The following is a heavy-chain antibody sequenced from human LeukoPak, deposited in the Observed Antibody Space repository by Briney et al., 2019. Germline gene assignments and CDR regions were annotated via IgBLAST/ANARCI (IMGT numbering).Heavy chain of an antibody. CDR2: INSDGSST. CDR1: GFIFSSYW. CDR3: ARRVVVPAAPYYFDY. J-gene: IGHJ4*02. D-gene: IGHD2-2*01. V-gene: IGHV3-74*01. Sequence: GGSLRLSCAASGFIFSSYWMHWVRQAPGKGLVWVSRINSDGSSTSYADSVKGRFTISRDNAKSPLYLQMNSLRAEDTPVYYCARRVVVPAAPYYFDYWGQGTLVTVSS.